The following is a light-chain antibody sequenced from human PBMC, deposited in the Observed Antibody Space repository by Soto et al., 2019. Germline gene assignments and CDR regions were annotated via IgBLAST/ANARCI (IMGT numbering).Light chain of an antibody. CDR2: GAS. V-gene: IGKV3-15*01. Sequence: EIVMTQSPATLSVSPGGRATLSCRASQSISDTLAWYQQKPGQAPRLLIYGASTRAPGFPARFSGSGSGTDFTLTISSLQSEDFAVYYCQQYNNWPWTFGQGTKGDI. CDR1: QSISDT. CDR3: QQYNNWPWT. J-gene: IGKJ1*01.